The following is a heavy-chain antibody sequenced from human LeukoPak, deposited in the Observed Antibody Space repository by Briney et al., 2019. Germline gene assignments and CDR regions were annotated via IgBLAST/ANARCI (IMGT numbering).Heavy chain of an antibody. CDR3: ARDRYSGSRNLDY. J-gene: IGHJ4*02. CDR2: INHSGST. CDR1: GGSFSGYY. V-gene: IGHV4-34*01. D-gene: IGHD1-26*01. Sequence: SETLSLTCAGYGGSFSGYYWSWIRQPPGKGLEWIGEINHSGSTNYNPSLKSRVTISVDTSKNQFSLKLSSVTAADTAVYYCARDRYSGSRNLDYWGQGTLVTVSS.